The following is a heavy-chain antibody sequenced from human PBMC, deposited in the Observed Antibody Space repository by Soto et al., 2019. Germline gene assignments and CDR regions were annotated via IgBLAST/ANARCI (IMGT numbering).Heavy chain of an antibody. J-gene: IGHJ4*02. D-gene: IGHD3-10*01. CDR1: GFTFSSYA. Sequence: GGSLRLSCAASGFTFSSYAMSWVRQAPGKGLEWVSAISGSGGSTYYADSVKGRFTIPRDNSKNTLYLQMNSLRAEDTAVYYCAIHLFYYGSGSYEYYFDYWGQGTLVTVSS. V-gene: IGHV3-23*01. CDR3: AIHLFYYGSGSYEYYFDY. CDR2: ISGSGGST.